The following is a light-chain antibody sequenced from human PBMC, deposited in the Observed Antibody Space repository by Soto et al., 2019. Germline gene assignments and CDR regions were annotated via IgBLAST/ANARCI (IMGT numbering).Light chain of an antibody. Sequence: ENVLTQSPGTLSLSPGERATLFCRASQSVSNRYLAWYQQKPGQAPRLLIYGASSRATGIPDRFSGSGSGTDFTLTISRLEPEDFAVYYCQQYSSSPSITFGQGTRLEIK. CDR2: GAS. V-gene: IGKV3-20*01. CDR1: QSVSNRY. J-gene: IGKJ5*01. CDR3: QQYSSSPSIT.